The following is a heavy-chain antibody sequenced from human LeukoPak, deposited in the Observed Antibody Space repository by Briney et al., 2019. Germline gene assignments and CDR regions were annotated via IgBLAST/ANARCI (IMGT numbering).Heavy chain of an antibody. CDR2: ISWNSGSI. CDR3: AKSPGYCSSTSWYMGPFDY. D-gene: IGHD2-2*02. CDR1: GFTFSSYA. J-gene: IGHJ4*02. Sequence: PGGSLRLSCAASGFTFSSYAMSWVRQAPGKGLEWVSGISWNSGSIGYADSVKGRFTISRDNAKNSLYLQMNSLRAEDTALYYCAKSPGYCSSTSWYMGPFDYWGQGTLVTVSS. V-gene: IGHV3-9*01.